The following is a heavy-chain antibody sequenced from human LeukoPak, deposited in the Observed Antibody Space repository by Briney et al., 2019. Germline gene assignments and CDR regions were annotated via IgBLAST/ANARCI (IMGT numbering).Heavy chain of an antibody. D-gene: IGHD6-13*01. J-gene: IGHJ4*02. V-gene: IGHV3-21*01. Sequence: GSLRVSCAASGDTFSSYNMNWVRQAPGKGLEWVSSLSSSSSYIYYADSVKGRFTISRDNAKNSLYLQMNSLRAEDTAVYYCARAQELADFDYWGQGTLVTVSS. CDR2: LSSSSSYI. CDR1: GDTFSSYN. CDR3: ARAQELADFDY.